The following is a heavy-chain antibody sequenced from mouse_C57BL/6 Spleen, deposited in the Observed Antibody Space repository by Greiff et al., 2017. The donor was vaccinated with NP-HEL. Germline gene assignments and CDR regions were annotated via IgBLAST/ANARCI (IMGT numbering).Heavy chain of an antibody. CDR3: ARGYFDY. CDR1: GYTFTSYW. J-gene: IGHJ2*01. Sequence: QVQLQQPGAELVRPGSSVKLSCKASGYTFTSYWMHWVKQRPIQGLEWIGNIDPSDSDAHYNQKFKDKATLTVDKSSSTAYMQLSSLTSEDSAVYYCARGYFDYWGKGTTLTVSS. CDR2: IDPSDSDA. V-gene: IGHV1-52*01.